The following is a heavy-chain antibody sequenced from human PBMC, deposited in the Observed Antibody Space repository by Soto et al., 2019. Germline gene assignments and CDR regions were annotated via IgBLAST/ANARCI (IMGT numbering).Heavy chain of an antibody. CDR2: MNHNSGNT. CDR3: ARGMNSITYYDFWSGYYHPDY. CDR1: GYTFTSYD. J-gene: IGHJ4*02. Sequence: QVQLVQSGAEVKKPGASVKVSCKASGYTFTSYDINWVRQATGQGLEWMGWMNHNSGNTGYAQKFEGRVTMTRNTSISTAYMELSSLRSEDTAVYYCARGMNSITYYDFWSGYYHPDYWGQGTLVTVSS. V-gene: IGHV1-8*01. D-gene: IGHD3-3*01.